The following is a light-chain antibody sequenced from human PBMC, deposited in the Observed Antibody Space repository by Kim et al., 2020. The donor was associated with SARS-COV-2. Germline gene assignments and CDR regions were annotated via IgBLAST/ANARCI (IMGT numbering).Light chain of an antibody. CDR1: SSDVGGYNY. V-gene: IGLV2-14*03. J-gene: IGLJ3*02. CDR2: DVS. CDR3: SSYTSSSTLRV. Sequence: QSITLSCTGTSSDVGGYNYVSWYQQHPGKAPKLRIYDVSNRPSGVSNRFSGSKSGNTASLTISGLQAEDEADYYCSSYTSSSTLRVFGGGTQLTVL.